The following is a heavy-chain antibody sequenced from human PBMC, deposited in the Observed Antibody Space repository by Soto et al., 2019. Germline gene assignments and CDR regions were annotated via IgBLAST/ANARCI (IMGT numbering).Heavy chain of an antibody. CDR2: IYYSGST. D-gene: IGHD3-10*01. Sequence: ETLSLTCTVSGGSISSSSYYWGWIRQPPGKGLEWIGSIYYSGSTYYNPSLKSRVTISVDTSKNQFSLKLSSVTAADTAVYYCAITMVRGVMVLDPWGQGTLVTVPQ. CDR1: GGSISSSSYY. CDR3: AITMVRGVMVLDP. J-gene: IGHJ5*02. V-gene: IGHV4-39*01.